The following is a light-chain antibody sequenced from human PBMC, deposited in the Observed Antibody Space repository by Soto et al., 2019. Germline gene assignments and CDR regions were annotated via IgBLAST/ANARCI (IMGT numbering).Light chain of an antibody. J-gene: IGKJ1*01. CDR2: SAS. CDR1: ESISNN. CDR3: HQYNEWPRGT. V-gene: IGKV3D-15*01. Sequence: DILMTQSPATVSVSLGDSVSLSCRANESISNNLAWYQQKPGQPPRLLIYSASTRAPGIPARVSGGGSGTQVSLTISSLQSEDFALYYCHQYNEWPRGTFGPGTKVEI.